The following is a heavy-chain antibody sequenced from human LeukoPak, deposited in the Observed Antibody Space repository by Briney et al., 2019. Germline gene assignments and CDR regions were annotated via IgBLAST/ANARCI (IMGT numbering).Heavy chain of an antibody. CDR2: IYYSGST. D-gene: IGHD4-23*01. V-gene: IGHV4-59*01. CDR3: ARDLNGGNSGWFDP. Sequence: SETLSLTCNVSGGSISSYYWSWIRQPPGKGLEWIGYIYYSGSTNYNPSLKSRVTISVDTSKNQFSLKLSSVTAADTAVYYCARDLNGGNSGWFDPWGQGTLVTVSS. CDR1: GGSISSYY. J-gene: IGHJ5*02.